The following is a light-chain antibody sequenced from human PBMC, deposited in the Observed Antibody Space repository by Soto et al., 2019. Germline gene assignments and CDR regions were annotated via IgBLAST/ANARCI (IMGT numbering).Light chain of an antibody. J-gene: IGKJ2*01. CDR2: DAS. Sequence: EIVLTQFPATLSLSPGERATLSCRASQSVSGSLAWYQQKPGQAPRLLIYDASNRATGIPARFSGSGSGTDFTLTISTLEPEDFAVYYCQQRSNWPGTFGQGTKLEIK. CDR3: QQRSNWPGT. CDR1: QSVSGS. V-gene: IGKV3-11*01.